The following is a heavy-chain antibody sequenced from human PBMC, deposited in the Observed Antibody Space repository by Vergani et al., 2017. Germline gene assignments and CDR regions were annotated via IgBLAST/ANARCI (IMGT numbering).Heavy chain of an antibody. Sequence: QLQLQESGPGLVKPSETLSLTCTVSGVSIGSNSYYWGWIRQPPGKGLEWIGTIYYTGTTYYNEAHKSRLTISVDTSKNQFSLNPTSVTAADTAVYYCTRHGRSGWAGYFQHWGQGTLVTASS. D-gene: IGHD6-19*01. V-gene: IGHV4-39*01. J-gene: IGHJ1*01. CDR2: IYYTGTT. CDR3: TRHGRSGWAGYFQH. CDR1: GVSIGSNSYY.